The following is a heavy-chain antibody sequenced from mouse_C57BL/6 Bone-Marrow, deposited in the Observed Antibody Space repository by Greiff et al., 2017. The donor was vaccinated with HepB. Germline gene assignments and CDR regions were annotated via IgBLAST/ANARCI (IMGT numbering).Heavy chain of an antibody. CDR3: AIYYGNYGYWYFDV. D-gene: IGHD2-1*01. CDR1: GIDFSRYW. Sequence: EVMLVESGGGLVQPGGSLKLSCAASGIDFSRYWMSWVRRAPGKGLEWIGEINPDSSTINYAPSLKDKFIISRDNAKNTLYLQMSKVRSEDTALYYCAIYYGNYGYWYFDVWGTGTTVTVSS. J-gene: IGHJ1*03. CDR2: INPDSSTI. V-gene: IGHV4-1*01.